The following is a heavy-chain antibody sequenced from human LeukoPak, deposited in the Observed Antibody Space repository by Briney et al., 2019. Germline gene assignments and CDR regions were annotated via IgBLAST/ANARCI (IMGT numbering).Heavy chain of an antibody. D-gene: IGHD6-19*01. V-gene: IGHV3-30*03. CDR3: ARELVGVAGTVFDY. CDR1: GFTFSSYG. Sequence: PGGSLRLSCAASGFTFSSYGMHWVRQAPGKGLEWVAVISYDGSNKYYADSVKGRFTISRDNSKNTLYLQMNSLRAEDTAVYYCARELVGVAGTVFDYWGQGTLVTVSS. J-gene: IGHJ4*02. CDR2: ISYDGSNK.